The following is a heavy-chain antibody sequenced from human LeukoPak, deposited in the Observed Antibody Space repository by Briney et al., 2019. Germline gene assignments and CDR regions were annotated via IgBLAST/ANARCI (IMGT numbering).Heavy chain of an antibody. CDR1: GFTFSNYA. CDR3: AKDYKVRSGEPPIDY. D-gene: IGHD7-27*01. J-gene: IGHJ4*02. V-gene: IGHV3-23*01. Sequence: GGSLRPSCAASGFTFSNYAMSWIRQAPGKGLEWVSGIIESGGGTHYADSVKGRFTISRDNSQNTLYLQMISLRAEDTAVYYCAKDYKVRSGEPPIDYWGQGTLVTVSS. CDR2: IIESGGGT.